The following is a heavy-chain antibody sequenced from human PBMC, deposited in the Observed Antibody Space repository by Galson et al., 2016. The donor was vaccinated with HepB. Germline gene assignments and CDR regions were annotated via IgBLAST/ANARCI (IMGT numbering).Heavy chain of an antibody. CDR3: ARGNGELRYFDWYRFDP. V-gene: IGHV1-8*01. CDR1: GYTFTSYD. D-gene: IGHD3-9*01. CDR2: MNPNSGNT. Sequence: SVKVSCKASGYTFTSYDINWVRQATGQGLEWMGWMNPNSGNTAYAQKFQDRVTMTRNTSINTVYMELSSLRSEDTAVYYCARGNGELRYFDWYRFDPWGQGTLVAGSS. J-gene: IGHJ5*02.